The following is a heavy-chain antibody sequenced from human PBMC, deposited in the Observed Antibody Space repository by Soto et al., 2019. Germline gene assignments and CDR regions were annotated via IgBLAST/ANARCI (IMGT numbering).Heavy chain of an antibody. V-gene: IGHV3-30*18. CDR3: AKNIVATIYYGMAV. CDR1: GFTFSSYG. J-gene: IGHJ6*02. CDR2: ISYDGSNK. D-gene: IGHD5-12*01. Sequence: QVQLVESGGGVVQPGRSLRLSCAASGFTFSSYGMHWVRQAPGKGLEWVAVISYDGSNKYYADSVKGRFTISRDNSKNALYLQMNSLRAEDTAVYYCAKNIVATIYYGMAVWGQGTTVTVSS.